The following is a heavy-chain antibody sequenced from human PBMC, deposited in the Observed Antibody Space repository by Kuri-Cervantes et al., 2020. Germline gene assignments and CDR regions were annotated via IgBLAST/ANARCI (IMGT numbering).Heavy chain of an antibody. D-gene: IGHD1-26*01. CDR3: TTLYRVDP. CDR1: GFTFNNAW. Sequence: GESLKISCAASGFTFNNAWMNWVRQAPGKGLEWVGRFKSKADGETTDYAAPVKGRFTSSRDDSKNTLYLQMNGLKTEDTAVYYCTTLYRVDPWGQGTLVTVSS. CDR2: FKSKADGETT. J-gene: IGHJ5*02. V-gene: IGHV3-15*01.